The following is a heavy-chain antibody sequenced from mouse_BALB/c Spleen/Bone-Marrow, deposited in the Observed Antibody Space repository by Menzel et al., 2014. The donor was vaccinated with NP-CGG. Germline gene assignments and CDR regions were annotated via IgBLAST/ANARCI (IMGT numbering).Heavy chain of an antibody. V-gene: IGHV5-6*02. CDR2: ISSGGSYT. J-gene: IGHJ4*01. CDR1: GFTFSNYG. Sequence: EVKLMESGGDLVKPGGSLKLSCAASGFTFSNYGMSWVRQTPDKRMEWVAIISSGGSYTYFPDSVKGRFTISRDTAKNAPYLQMNSLKSEDAAIYYCARRTPDYAMDYWGQGTSVTVSS. CDR3: ARRTPDYAMDY.